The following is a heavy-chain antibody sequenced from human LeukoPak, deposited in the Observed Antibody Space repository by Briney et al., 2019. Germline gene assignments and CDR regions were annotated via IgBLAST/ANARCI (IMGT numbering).Heavy chain of an antibody. CDR1: GGTFSSYA. D-gene: IGHD3-10*01. J-gene: IGHJ4*02. V-gene: IGHV1-69*06. CDR2: IIPIFATA. CDR3: ARDHLGYGSGSPFDY. Sequence: SVKVSCKASGGTFSSYAISWVRQAPGQGLEWMGGIIPIFATANYAEKFQGRVTITAGKSTGTAYMELSSLRSEDTAVYYCARDHLGYGSGSPFDYWGQGTLVTVSS.